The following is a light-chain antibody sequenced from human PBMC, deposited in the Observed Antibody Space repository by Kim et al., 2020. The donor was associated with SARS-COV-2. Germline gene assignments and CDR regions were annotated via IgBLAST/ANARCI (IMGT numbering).Light chain of an antibody. Sequence: SSELTQDPAMSVALGQTVRITCQGDSLRTYYASWYQHKPGQAPVLVIYGQNNRPSGIPDRVSGSRSGNTSSLTITGAPAEAEADYYCNSRDNSGNQVFGG. J-gene: IGLJ3*02. CDR2: GQN. CDR1: SLRTYY. CDR3: NSRDNSGNQV. V-gene: IGLV3-19*01.